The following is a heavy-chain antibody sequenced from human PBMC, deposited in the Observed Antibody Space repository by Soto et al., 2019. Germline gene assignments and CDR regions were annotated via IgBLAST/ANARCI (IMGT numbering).Heavy chain of an antibody. Sequence: EVQLVESGGGLVQPGGALRLACVASGFSLSYNWMHWVRQVPGTGLVHVSRIRTDGGYTNYADFVEGRFTISRYNAKNTLYLQMNSLRAEDKAVYFCGRDHYGFNSIDQWGQGTLVTVSS. CDR2: IRTDGGYT. D-gene: IGHD4-17*01. V-gene: IGHV3-74*01. CDR1: GFSLSYNW. CDR3: GRDHYGFNSIDQ. J-gene: IGHJ4*02.